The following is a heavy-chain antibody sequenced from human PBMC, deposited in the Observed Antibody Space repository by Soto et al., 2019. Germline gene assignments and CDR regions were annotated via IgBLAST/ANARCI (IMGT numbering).Heavy chain of an antibody. V-gene: IGHV4-39*01. CDR1: GCSISNSDYF. J-gene: IGHJ4*02. D-gene: IGHD1-1*01. CDR3: ASQLESTTYFDY. CDR2: ISHTGSP. Sequence: ASETLSLTCTVSGCSISNSDYFWAWMRQPPGKGLEWVGTISHTGSPRYNPSLKSRVTISVDTSKNQFSLRLPSVTAADTAVFYCASQLESTTYFDYWGRGTLVTVSS.